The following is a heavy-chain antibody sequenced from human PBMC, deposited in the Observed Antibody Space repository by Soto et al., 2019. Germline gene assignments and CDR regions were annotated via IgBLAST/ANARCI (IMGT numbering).Heavy chain of an antibody. CDR3: ARGPGFERIQLWQYYYYYYVMDV. D-gene: IGHD5-18*01. CDR2: MNPNSGNT. CDR1: GYTFTSYD. J-gene: IGHJ6*02. V-gene: IGHV1-8*01. Sequence: GASVKVSCKASGYTFTSYDINWVRQATGQGLEWMGWMNPNSGNTGYAQKFQGRVTMTRNTSISTAYMELSSLRSEDTAVYYCARGPGFERIQLWQYYYYYYVMDVWGQGTTVTVSS.